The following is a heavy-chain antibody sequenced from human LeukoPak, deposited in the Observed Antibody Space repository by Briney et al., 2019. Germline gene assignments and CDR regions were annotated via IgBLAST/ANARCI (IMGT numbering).Heavy chain of an antibody. Sequence: ASVKVSCKASGYTFTTYDINWVRQATGQGLEWMGWMNPNSGNTGYAQKFQGRVTMTRNTPITTAYMELSSLRSEDTAVYYCARRSGTAMTTTFDYWGQGTLVTVSS. V-gene: IGHV1-8*01. J-gene: IGHJ4*02. CDR1: GYTFTTYD. D-gene: IGHD4-17*01. CDR2: MNPNSGNT. CDR3: ARRSGTAMTTTFDY.